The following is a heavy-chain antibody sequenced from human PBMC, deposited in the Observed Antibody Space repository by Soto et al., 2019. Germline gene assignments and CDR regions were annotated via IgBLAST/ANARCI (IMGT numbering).Heavy chain of an antibody. Sequence: QVQLVESGGGVVQPGRSLRLSCAASGFTFSSYAMHWVRQAPGKGLGWVEFISYDGSNKYYEESVKGRFTISKDNSKNTLYLQMNSLRAEDTAVYYCARSPTMYSSSWYGGFDYWGQGTLVTVSS. CDR3: ARSPTMYSSSWYGGFDY. V-gene: IGHV3-30-3*01. CDR1: GFTFSSYA. J-gene: IGHJ4*02. CDR2: ISYDGSNK. D-gene: IGHD6-13*01.